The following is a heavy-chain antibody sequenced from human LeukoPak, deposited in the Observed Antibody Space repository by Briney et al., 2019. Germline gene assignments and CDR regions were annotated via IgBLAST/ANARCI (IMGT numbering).Heavy chain of an antibody. V-gene: IGHV1-8*01. CDR2: MNPNSGNT. D-gene: IGHD6-13*01. CDR3: AREAAAGAFDI. Sequence: ASVKVSCKASGYTFTSYDINWVRQATGQGLEWMGWMNPNSGNTGYAQKFQGRVAMTRNTSISTAYTELSSLRSEDTAVYYCAREAAAGAFDIWGQGTMVTVSS. CDR1: GYTFTSYD. J-gene: IGHJ3*02.